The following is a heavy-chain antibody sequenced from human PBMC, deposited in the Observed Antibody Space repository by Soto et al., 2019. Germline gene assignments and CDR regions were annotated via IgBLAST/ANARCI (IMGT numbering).Heavy chain of an antibody. Sequence: QVQLVESGGGVVQPGRSLRLSCAASGFTFSSYGMHWVRQAPGKGLEWVAVLWYDGSNKYYADSVKGRFTISSDNSKNPPYPHMTSLSAEATPVYYSARDNVRQSHSPHAYSGHGTLVTVSS. CDR1: GFTFSSYG. CDR2: LWYDGSNK. D-gene: IGHD3-10*02. CDR3: ARDNVRQSHSPHAY. J-gene: IGHJ4*01. V-gene: IGHV3-33*01.